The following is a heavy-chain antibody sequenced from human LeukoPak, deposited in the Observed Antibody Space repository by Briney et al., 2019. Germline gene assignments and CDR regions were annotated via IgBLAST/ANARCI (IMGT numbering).Heavy chain of an antibody. V-gene: IGHV1-18*01. D-gene: IGHD5-18*01. Sequence: ASVKVSCKASGYTFTSYGISWVRQAPGQGLEWMGWISAYNGNTNYAQKLQGRVTMTTDTSTSTAYMEPRSLRSDDTAVYYCARGGQLWEYYYYYGMDVWGQGTTVTVSS. CDR3: ARGGQLWEYYYYYGMDV. CDR2: ISAYNGNT. J-gene: IGHJ6*02. CDR1: GYTFTSYG.